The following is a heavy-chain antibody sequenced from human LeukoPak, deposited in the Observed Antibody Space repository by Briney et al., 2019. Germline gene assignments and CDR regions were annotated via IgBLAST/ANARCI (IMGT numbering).Heavy chain of an antibody. D-gene: IGHD6-13*01. V-gene: IGHV1-18*01. CDR2: ISAYNGNT. J-gene: IGHJ5*02. CDR1: GYTFTSYG. CDR3: AREWGMRWQQLVHWFDP. Sequence: ASVKDSCKASGYTFTSYGISWVRQAPGQGLEWMGWISAYNGNTNYAQKLQGRVTMTTDTSTRTAYMELRSLRSDDTAVYYCAREWGMRWQQLVHWFDPWGQGTLVTVSS.